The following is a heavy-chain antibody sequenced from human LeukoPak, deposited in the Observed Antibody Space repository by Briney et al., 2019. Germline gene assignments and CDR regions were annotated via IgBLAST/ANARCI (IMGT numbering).Heavy chain of an antibody. Sequence: PGGSLRLSCAASGFTFSSYAMSWVRQASGKGLEWVSAISGSGGSTYYADSVKGRFTISRDNSKNTLYLQMNSLRAEDTAVYYCARGKRYCSSTSCYDIDYWGQGTLVTVSS. CDR1: GFTFSSYA. V-gene: IGHV3-23*01. CDR2: ISGSGGST. CDR3: ARGKRYCSSTSCYDIDY. J-gene: IGHJ4*02. D-gene: IGHD2-2*01.